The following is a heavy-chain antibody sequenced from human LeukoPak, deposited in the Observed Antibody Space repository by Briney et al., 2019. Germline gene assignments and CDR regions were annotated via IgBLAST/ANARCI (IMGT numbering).Heavy chain of an antibody. D-gene: IGHD1-14*01. CDR1: GFTFSSYA. V-gene: IGHV3-64*01. CDR3: ARDRDRKRLSYYYMDV. J-gene: IGHJ6*03. CDR2: ISSNEGST. Sequence: PGGSLRLSCAASGFTFSSYAMHWVRQAPGKGLEYVSAISSNEGSTYYANSVKGRFTISRDNSKNTLYLQMGSLRAGDMAVYYCARDRDRKRLSYYYMDVWGKGTTVTVSS.